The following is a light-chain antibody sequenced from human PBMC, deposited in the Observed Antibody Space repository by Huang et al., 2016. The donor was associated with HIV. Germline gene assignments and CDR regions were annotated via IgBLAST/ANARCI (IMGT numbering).Light chain of an antibody. CDR3: RQYDSLPPT. CDR2: DAS. J-gene: IGKJ4*01. V-gene: IGKV1-33*01. Sequence: DIQMTQSPSSLSASVGDRVTISCQASQDISNYLNWYQQKPGKAPKLLIYDASNLETGVPSRFSGSGSGTDFTFTISSLQPEDIATYYCRQYDSLPPTFGGGTKVEI. CDR1: QDISNY.